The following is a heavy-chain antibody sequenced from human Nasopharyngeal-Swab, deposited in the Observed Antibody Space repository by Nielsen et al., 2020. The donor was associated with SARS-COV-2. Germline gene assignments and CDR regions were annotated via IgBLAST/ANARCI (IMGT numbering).Heavy chain of an antibody. D-gene: IGHD7-27*01. Sequence: GESLKISCEASGFTFRTYWMSWVRQTPGKGLEWVANIYQDGSDKYYVDSVKGRFTISRDNAKNSLYLQMNSLRAEDTAVYYCARAPVNWARRFDLWGRGTLVTVSS. CDR2: IYQDGSDK. J-gene: IGHJ2*01. CDR1: GFTFRTYW. V-gene: IGHV3-7*01. CDR3: ARAPVNWARRFDL.